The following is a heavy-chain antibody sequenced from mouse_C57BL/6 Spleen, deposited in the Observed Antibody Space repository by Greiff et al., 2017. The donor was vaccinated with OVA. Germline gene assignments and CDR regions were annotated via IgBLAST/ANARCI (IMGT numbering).Heavy chain of an antibody. Sequence: EVQLQESGPELVKPGASVKLSCKASGYTFTDYNMHWVKQSHGQSLEWIGYINPNNGGTSYNQKFKGKATLTVNKSSSTAYMELRSLTSEDSAVYYGARGYNYDGDYYAMDYWGQGTSVTVSS. V-gene: IGHV1-22*01. J-gene: IGHJ4*01. D-gene: IGHD2-12*01. CDR1: GYTFTDYN. CDR3: ARGYNYDGDYYAMDY. CDR2: INPNNGGT.